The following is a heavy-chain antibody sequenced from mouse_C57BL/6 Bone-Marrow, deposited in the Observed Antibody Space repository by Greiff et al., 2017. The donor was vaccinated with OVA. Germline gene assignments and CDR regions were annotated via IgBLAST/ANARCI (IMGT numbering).Heavy chain of an antibody. CDR2: ISSGGSYT. CDR1: GFTFSSYG. J-gene: IGHJ3*01. CDR3: ARHQAWFAY. Sequence: EVKLMESGGDLVKPGGSLTLSCAASGFTFSSYGMSWVRQTPDKRLEWVATISSGGSYTYYPDSVKGRFTISRDNAKNTLYLQMSSLKSEDTAMYYCARHQAWFAYWGKGTLVTVSA. V-gene: IGHV5-6*01.